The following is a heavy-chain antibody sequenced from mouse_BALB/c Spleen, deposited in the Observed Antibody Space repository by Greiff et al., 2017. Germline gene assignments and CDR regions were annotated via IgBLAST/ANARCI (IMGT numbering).Heavy chain of an antibody. CDR1: GFTFSSFG. Sequence: EVKLEESGGGLVQPGGSRKLSCAASGFTFSSFGMHWVRQAPEKGLEWVAYISSGSSTIYYADTVKGRFTISRDNPKNTLFLQMTSLRSEDTAMYYCARGVRRYFDYWGQGTTLTVSS. CDR3: ARGVRRYFDY. D-gene: IGHD2-2*01. CDR2: ISSGSSTI. J-gene: IGHJ2*01. V-gene: IGHV5-17*02.